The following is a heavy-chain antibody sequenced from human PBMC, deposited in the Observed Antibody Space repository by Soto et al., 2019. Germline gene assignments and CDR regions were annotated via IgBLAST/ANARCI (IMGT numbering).Heavy chain of an antibody. CDR1: GGSISSYY. Sequence: SETLSLTCTVSGGSISSYYWSWIRQPPGKGLEWIGYIYYSGSTNYNPSLKSRVTISVDTSKNQFSLKLSSVTAADTAVYYCARHRGSSGYCTNGVCYSLYYYMDVWGKGTTVTVSS. CDR2: IYYSGST. V-gene: IGHV4-59*08. D-gene: IGHD2-8*01. CDR3: ARHRGSSGYCTNGVCYSLYYYMDV. J-gene: IGHJ6*03.